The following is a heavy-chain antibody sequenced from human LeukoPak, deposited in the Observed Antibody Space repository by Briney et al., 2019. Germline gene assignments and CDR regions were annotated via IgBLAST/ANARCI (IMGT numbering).Heavy chain of an antibody. D-gene: IGHD3-3*01. V-gene: IGHV4-34*01. CDR3: ARGGGVTWLRR. CDR1: GGSFSGYY. Sequence: PSENLSLTCAVYGGSFSGYYWSWIRQPPGKGLEWIGEINHSGSTNYNPSLKSRVTISVDTSKNQFSLKLSSVTAADTAVYYCARGGGVTWLRRWGQGTLVTVSS. CDR2: INHSGST. J-gene: IGHJ4*02.